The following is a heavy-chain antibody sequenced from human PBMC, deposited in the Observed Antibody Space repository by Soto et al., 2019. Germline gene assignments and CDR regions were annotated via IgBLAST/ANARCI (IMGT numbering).Heavy chain of an antibody. J-gene: IGHJ6*03. CDR1: GFYISSGGYY. V-gene: IGHV4-31*03. CDR3: AREMAPYMDV. CDR2: IYYSGST. Sequence: SETLSLTCTVSGFYISSGGYYWSWIRQHPGKGLEWIGYIYYSGSTYYNPSLKSRVTISVDTSKNQFSLKLSSVTAADTAVYYCAREMAPYMDVWGKGTTVTVSS.